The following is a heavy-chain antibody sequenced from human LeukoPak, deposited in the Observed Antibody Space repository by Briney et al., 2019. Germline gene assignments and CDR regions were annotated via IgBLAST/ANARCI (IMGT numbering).Heavy chain of an antibody. Sequence: PGGSLRLSCAASGFTFSSYAMHWVRQAPGKGLEYVSAISSNGGSTYYANSVKGRFTISRDNSKSTLYLQMGSLRAEDMAVYYCARLKGHYYDDERYFDYWGQGTLVTVSS. CDR2: ISSNGGST. V-gene: IGHV3-64*01. CDR1: GFTFSSYA. CDR3: ARLKGHYYDDERYFDY. D-gene: IGHD3-22*01. J-gene: IGHJ4*02.